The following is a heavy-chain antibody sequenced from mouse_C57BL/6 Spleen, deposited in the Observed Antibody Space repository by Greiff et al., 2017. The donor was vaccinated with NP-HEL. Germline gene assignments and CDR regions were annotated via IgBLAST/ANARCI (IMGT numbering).Heavy chain of an antibody. V-gene: IGHV1-59*01. CDR2: IDPSDSYT. J-gene: IGHJ3*01. CDR3: ARGGSSGYAAWFAY. Sequence: VQLQQPGAELVRPGTSVKLSCKASGYTFTSYWMHWVKQRPGQGLEWIGVIDPSDSYTNYNQKFKGKATLTVDTSSSTAYMQLSSLTSEDSAVYYCARGGSSGYAAWFAYWGQGTLVTVSA. CDR1: GYTFTSYW. D-gene: IGHD3-2*02.